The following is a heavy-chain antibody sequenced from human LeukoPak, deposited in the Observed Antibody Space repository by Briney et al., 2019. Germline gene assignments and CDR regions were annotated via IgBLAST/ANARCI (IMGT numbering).Heavy chain of an antibody. D-gene: IGHD5-18*01. Sequence: GASVKVSCKASGGTFSSYAISWVRQAPGQGLEWMGGIIPIFGTANYAQKFQGRVTITADKSTSTAYMELSSLGSEDTAVYYCARDSFERRGYSYGLSVYWGQGTLVTVSS. CDR2: IIPIFGTA. V-gene: IGHV1-69*06. CDR3: ARDSFERRGYSYGLSVY. CDR1: GGTFSSYA. J-gene: IGHJ4*02.